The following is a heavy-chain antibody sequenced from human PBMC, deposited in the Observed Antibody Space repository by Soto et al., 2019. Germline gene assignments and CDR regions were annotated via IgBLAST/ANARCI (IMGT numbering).Heavy chain of an antibody. Sequence: QITLKESGPTLVKPTQTLTLTCTFSGFSLSTTDMGVGWIRQPPGKALEWLALIYWDDDKRYSPSLKSRLTITKDTSKNQVVLIMTTMDPVDTATYYCAHSVAPQWQGRGYYGADCWGQGTLLTFSS. J-gene: IGHJ4*02. D-gene: IGHD1-26*01. CDR2: IYWDDDK. V-gene: IGHV2-5*02. CDR3: AHSVAPQWQGRGYYGADC. CDR1: GFSLSTTDMG.